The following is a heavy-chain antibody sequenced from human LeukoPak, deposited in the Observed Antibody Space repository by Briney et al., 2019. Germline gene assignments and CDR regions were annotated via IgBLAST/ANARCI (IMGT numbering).Heavy chain of an antibody. CDR2: IYSGGST. D-gene: IGHD1-26*01. V-gene: IGHV3-53*01. CDR1: GFTVSSNY. J-gene: IGHJ4*02. Sequence: GGSLRLSCAASGFTVSSNYMSWVRQAPGKGLEWVSVIYSGGSTYYADSVKGRFTISRDNSKNTLYLQMNSLRAEDTAVYYCAKDLDSGSPWAHFDYWGQGTLVTVSS. CDR3: AKDLDSGSPWAHFDY.